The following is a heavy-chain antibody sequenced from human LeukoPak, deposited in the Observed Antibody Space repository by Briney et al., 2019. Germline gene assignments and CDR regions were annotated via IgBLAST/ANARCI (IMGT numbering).Heavy chain of an antibody. V-gene: IGHV1-3*03. D-gene: IGHD3-22*01. CDR2: INAGNGDT. J-gene: IGHJ5*02. CDR1: GYTFTNYA. Sequence: ASVKVSCKASGYTFTNYAIHWVRQAPGQRLEWMGWINAGNGDTKYSQEFQGRVTITRDTSANTAYMQLSSLRSEDMAVYYCARGRGRQYYYDSFRPIPGNSPWFDPWGQGTLVTVSS. CDR3: ARGRGRQYYYDSFRPIPGNSPWFDP.